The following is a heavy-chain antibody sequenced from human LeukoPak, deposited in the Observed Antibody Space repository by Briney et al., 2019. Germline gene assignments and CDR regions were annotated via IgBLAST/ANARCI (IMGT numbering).Heavy chain of an antibody. Sequence: GGSLRLSCAASGFTFSSYAMSWVRQAPGKGLEWVSAISGSGRSTYYADSVKGRFTISRDNSKNTLYLQMNSLRAEDTAVYYCAKVSVGFPPMGGDSHHDDAFDIWGQGTMVTVSS. CDR3: AKVSVGFPPMGGDSHHDDAFDI. J-gene: IGHJ3*02. CDR1: GFTFSSYA. CDR2: ISGSGRST. D-gene: IGHD2-21*01. V-gene: IGHV3-23*01.